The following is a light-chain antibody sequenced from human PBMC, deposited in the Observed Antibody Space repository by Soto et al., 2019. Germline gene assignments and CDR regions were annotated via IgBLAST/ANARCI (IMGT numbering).Light chain of an antibody. CDR2: GAS. CDR1: QSVSSSY. V-gene: IGKV3-20*01. J-gene: IGKJ5*01. CDR3: QQYGISPIT. Sequence: EIVLTQSPGTVSMSPGERATLSCRASQSVSSSYLAWYQQKPGQAPRLLIYGASSRATGIPDRFSGSGSGTDFTLTISRLEPEDFAVYYYQQYGISPITFGQGTRLEVK.